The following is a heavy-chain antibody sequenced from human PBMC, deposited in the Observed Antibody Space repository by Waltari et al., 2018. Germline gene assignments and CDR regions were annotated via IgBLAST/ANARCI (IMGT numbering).Heavy chain of an antibody. CDR2: IKQDGSEK. V-gene: IGHV3-7*01. Sequence: EVQLVESGEGLVQPGGSLRLSCAASGFTFSSYWMSWVRQAPGKGLEWVANIKQDGSEKYYVDSVKGRFTISRDNAKNSLYLKMNSLRAEDTAVYYCARQVDQGDYYYYGMDVWGQGTTVTVSS. CDR3: ARQVDQGDYYYYGMDV. CDR1: GFTFSSYW. J-gene: IGHJ6*02. D-gene: IGHD3-16*01.